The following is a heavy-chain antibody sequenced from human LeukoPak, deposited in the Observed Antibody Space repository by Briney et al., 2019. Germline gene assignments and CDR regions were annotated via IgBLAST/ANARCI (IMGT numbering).Heavy chain of an antibody. CDR1: GYTFSSYS. Sequence: PGGSLRLSCVASGYTFSSYSINWVRHAPGKGLEWVSSISVRSNYIYYADSVRGRFSIFRDDARDSLYLQMNSLRAEDTAVYFCVRLRRNSDTSGFYYYYDFWGQGTLVTVSS. CDR3: VRLRRNSDTSGFYYYYDF. J-gene: IGHJ4*02. CDR2: ISVRSNYI. V-gene: IGHV3-21*01. D-gene: IGHD3-22*01.